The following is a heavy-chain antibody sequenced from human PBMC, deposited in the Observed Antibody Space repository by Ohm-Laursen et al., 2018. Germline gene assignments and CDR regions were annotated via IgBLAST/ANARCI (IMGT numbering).Heavy chain of an antibody. CDR3: AKALVPGRAVTPDY. J-gene: IGHJ4*02. V-gene: IGHV3-23*01. D-gene: IGHD2-2*01. Sequence: GSLRLSCTASGFTFSSYAMSWVRQAPGKGLEWVSAISGSGGSTYYADSVKGRFTISRDNSKNTLYLQMNSLRAEDTAVYYCAKALVPGRAVTPDYWGQGTLVTVSS. CDR2: ISGSGGST. CDR1: GFTFSSYA.